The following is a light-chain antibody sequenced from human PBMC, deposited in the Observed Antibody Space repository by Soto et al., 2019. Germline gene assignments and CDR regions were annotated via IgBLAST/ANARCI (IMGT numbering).Light chain of an antibody. V-gene: IGKV3-11*01. J-gene: IGKJ5*01. CDR3: QQRSNWPPIT. CDR1: QSITSY. Sequence: EIVLTQSPATLSLSPGERATLSCRASQSITSYLAWYQQKPGQAPRLLIYDASNRATGIPARFSGSGSGTDFTLTISSLEPEDCAVYYCQQRSNWPPITFGQGTRLEIQ. CDR2: DAS.